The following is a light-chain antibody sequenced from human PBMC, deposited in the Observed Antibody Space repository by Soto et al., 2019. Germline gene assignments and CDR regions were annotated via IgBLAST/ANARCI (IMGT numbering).Light chain of an antibody. J-gene: IGLJ2*01. Sequence: QSVLTQPPSVSGAPGQRVTISCTGSSSNFGAGYDVHWYQRLPGTAPKLLIYGNTNRPSGVPDRFSGSKSGTSASLAITGLHAEDAADYYCQSYDTSLSGSIFGGGTKLTVL. V-gene: IGLV1-40*01. CDR1: SSNFGAGYD. CDR2: GNT. CDR3: QSYDTSLSGSI.